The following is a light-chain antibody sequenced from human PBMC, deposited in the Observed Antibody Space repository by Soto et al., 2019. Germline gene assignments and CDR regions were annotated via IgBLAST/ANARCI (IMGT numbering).Light chain of an antibody. J-gene: IGKJ4*01. CDR3: QQTNSFPLT. CDR2: AAS. V-gene: IGKV1-12*01. Sequence: DIQMTQSPSSVSASVGDIVTITCRASQDISTYLAWYQQRPGKAPNLLIYAASTLQSGVPSRFSGRGSGTDFSLTISSLQPEDSATYYCQQTNSFPLTFGGGTKVEIK. CDR1: QDISTY.